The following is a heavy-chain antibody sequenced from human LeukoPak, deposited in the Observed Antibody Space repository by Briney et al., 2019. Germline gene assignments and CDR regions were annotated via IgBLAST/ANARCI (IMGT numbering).Heavy chain of an antibody. CDR3: ARDNGYGMDV. J-gene: IGHJ6*02. CDR2: IYYSGST. V-gene: IGHV4-59*01. Sequence: PSETLSLTCTVSGGSISSYYWSWIRQPPGKGLEWIGYIYYSGSTNYNPSLKSRVTISVDTSKNQFSLKLSSVTAADTAVYYCARDNGYGMDVWGHGTTVTVSS. D-gene: IGHD2-8*01. CDR1: GGSISSYY.